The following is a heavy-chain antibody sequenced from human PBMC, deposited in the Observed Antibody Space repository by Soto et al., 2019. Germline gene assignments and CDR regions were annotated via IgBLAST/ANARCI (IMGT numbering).Heavy chain of an antibody. CDR2: IFSNDEK. Sequence: HVTLKESGPVLVKPTETLTLTCTVSGFSLSNGKVGVSWIRQPPGKALEWLAHIFSNDEKSYRTSLKSRLTISEDTYKNQVVLTMTNVDPVDTATYYCARILFGRSLAGDYFYMDVWGKGTTVTVSS. J-gene: IGHJ6*03. CDR1: GFSLSNGKVG. D-gene: IGHD6-19*01. CDR3: ARILFGRSLAGDYFYMDV. V-gene: IGHV2-26*01.